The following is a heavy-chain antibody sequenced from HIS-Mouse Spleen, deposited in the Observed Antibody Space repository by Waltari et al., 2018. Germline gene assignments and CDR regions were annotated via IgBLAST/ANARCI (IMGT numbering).Heavy chain of an antibody. CDR1: GYTFTGYY. J-gene: IGHJ4*02. CDR2: INPNSGGT. V-gene: IGHV1-2*02. Sequence: QVQLVQSGAEVKKPGASVKVSCKASGYTFTGYYMHWVRQAPGQGLEWMGWINPNSGGTNYAQKVQGRVTMTRDTSISTAYMELSRLRSDDTAVYYCERVYSSSWRGFDYWGQGTLVTVSS. D-gene: IGHD6-6*01. CDR3: ERVYSSSWRGFDY.